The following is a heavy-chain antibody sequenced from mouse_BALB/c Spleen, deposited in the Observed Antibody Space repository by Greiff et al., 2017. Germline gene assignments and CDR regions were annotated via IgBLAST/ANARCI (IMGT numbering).Heavy chain of an antibody. Sequence: EGMLVESGGGLVQPGGSLKLSCAASGFTFSSYTMSWVRQTPEKRLEWVAYISNGGGSTYYPDTVKGRFTISRDNAKNTLYLQMSSLKSEDTAMYYCARIYLGAMDYWGQGTSVTVSS. D-gene: IGHD2-1*01. V-gene: IGHV5-12-2*01. CDR3: ARIYLGAMDY. CDR1: GFTFSSYT. CDR2: ISNGGGST. J-gene: IGHJ4*01.